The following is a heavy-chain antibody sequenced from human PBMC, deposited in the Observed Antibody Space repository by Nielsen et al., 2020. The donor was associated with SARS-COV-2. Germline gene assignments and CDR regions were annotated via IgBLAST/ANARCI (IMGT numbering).Heavy chain of an antibody. D-gene: IGHD3-3*01. CDR3: ARDWRGYPRGGGYYYYYMDV. CDR2: TSSSGSTI. J-gene: IGHJ6*03. Sequence: WIRQPPGKGLEWVSYTSSSGSTIYYADSVKGRFTISRDNAKNSLYLQMNSLRAEDTAVYYCARDWRGYPRGGGYYYYYMDVWGKGTTVTVSS. V-gene: IGHV3-11*04.